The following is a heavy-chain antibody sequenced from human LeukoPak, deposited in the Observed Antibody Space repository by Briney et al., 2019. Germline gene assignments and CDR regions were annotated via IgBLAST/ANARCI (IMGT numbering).Heavy chain of an antibody. D-gene: IGHD6-13*01. J-gene: IGHJ4*02. CDR3: AKDYSAAAGTPFDY. Sequence: GRSLRLSCAASGFTFSSYGMHWVRQAPGKGLEWVAVISYDGSNKYYADSVKGRFTISRDNSKNTLYLQMNSLRAEGTAVYYCAKDYSAAAGTPFDYWGQGTLVTVSS. CDR1: GFTFSSYG. CDR2: ISYDGSNK. V-gene: IGHV3-30*18.